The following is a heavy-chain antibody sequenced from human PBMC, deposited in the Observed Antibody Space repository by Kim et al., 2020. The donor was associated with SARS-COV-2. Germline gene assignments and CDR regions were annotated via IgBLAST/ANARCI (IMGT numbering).Heavy chain of an antibody. CDR2: IRSTIYGGTT. CDR1: GFTFREFP. D-gene: IGHD2-2*01. V-gene: IGHV3-49*04. J-gene: IGHJ6*02. CDR3: VRVDCSSVRCYGDDYRNYYGMDV. Sequence: GGSLRLSCISSGFTFREFPMAWVRQAPGKGLEWIGFIRSTIYGGTTEYAASVRGRFIISRDDSKNIVHLQMNSLKTEDTGVYYCVRVDCSSVRCYGDDYRNYYGMDVWGQGTTVIVS.